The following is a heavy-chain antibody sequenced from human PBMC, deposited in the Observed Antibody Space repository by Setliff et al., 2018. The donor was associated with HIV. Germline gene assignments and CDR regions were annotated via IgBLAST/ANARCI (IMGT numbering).Heavy chain of an antibody. Sequence: SETLSLTCAVYGGSFSGYYWSWIRQPPGKGLEWIGEINHSGSTNYNPSLKSRVTISVDTSKNQFSLKLSSVTAADTAVYCCARVVGTRAVDYWGQGTLVTVSS. V-gene: IGHV4-34*01. J-gene: IGHJ4*02. CDR1: GGSFSGYY. D-gene: IGHD2-21*02. CDR3: ARVVGTRAVDY. CDR2: INHSGST.